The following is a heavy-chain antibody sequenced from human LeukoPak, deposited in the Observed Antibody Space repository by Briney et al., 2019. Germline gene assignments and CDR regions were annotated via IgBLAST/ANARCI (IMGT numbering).Heavy chain of an antibody. CDR1: GYTFTGYY. CDR3: AREDYSNYGNWFDP. V-gene: IGHV1-2*02. J-gene: IGHJ5*02. Sequence: ASVKVSCKASGYTFTGYYMHWVRQAPGQGLEWMGWINPNSGGTNYAQKFQGRVTMTRDTSISTAYMELSRLRSDDTAVYYCAREDYSNYGNWFDPWGQGTLVTVSS. D-gene: IGHD4-11*01. CDR2: INPNSGGT.